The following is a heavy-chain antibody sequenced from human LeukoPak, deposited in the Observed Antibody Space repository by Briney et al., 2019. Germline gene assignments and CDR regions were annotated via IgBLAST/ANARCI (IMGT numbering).Heavy chain of an antibody. D-gene: IGHD1-26*01. CDR1: GFTFSSYA. Sequence: GGSLRLSCAASGFTFSSYAMSWVRQAPGKGLEWVSGINNSGGSTYYADSVKGRFTISRDNSKNTLCLQMNSQRVEDTAVYYCAKNTGSYYGAFDIWGQGTMVTVSS. CDR2: INNSGGST. CDR3: AKNTGSYYGAFDI. V-gene: IGHV3-23*01. J-gene: IGHJ3*02.